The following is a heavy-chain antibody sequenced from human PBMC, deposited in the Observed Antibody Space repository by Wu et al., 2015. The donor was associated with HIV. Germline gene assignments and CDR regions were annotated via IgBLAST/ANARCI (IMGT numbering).Heavy chain of an antibody. J-gene: IGHJ4*02. CDR2: VSPNTGGN. CDR3: ARDSHCGGDCLNFFGHY. Sequence: QVQLVQSGAEVKKPGASVKVSCKASGYTFTDFFIHWVRQAPGQGLEWMGWVSPNTGGNKLCTEISGQGHHDQGHVHQYSLHGLTSLTSDDTAMYYCARDSHCGGDCLNFFGHYWGQGALVTVSS. V-gene: IGHV1-2*02. CDR1: GYTFTDFF. D-gene: IGHD2-21*01.